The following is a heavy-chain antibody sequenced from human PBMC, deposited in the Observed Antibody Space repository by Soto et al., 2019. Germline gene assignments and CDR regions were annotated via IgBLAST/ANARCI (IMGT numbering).Heavy chain of an antibody. CDR2: IYYRGST. D-gene: IGHD3-10*01. Sequence: QVQLQESGPGLVKPSETLSLTCTVSGGSVSSGSYYWSWIRQPPGKGLEWIGYIYYRGSTNYNPSRTSRVTISVDTSKNQFSLKMSSVTAADTAVYYCARGYYGSGSYYNVDWFDPWGQGTLVTVSP. CDR1: GGSVSSGSYY. J-gene: IGHJ5*02. CDR3: ARGYYGSGSYYNVDWFDP. V-gene: IGHV4-61*01.